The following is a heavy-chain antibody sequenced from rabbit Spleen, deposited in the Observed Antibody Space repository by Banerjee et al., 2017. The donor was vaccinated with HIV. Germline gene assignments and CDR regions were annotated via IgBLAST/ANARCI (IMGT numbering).Heavy chain of an antibody. J-gene: IGHJ6*01. CDR3: ARDTGSSFSSYGMDL. CDR2: IAGGSSAFT. CDR1: GFSFGAYYY. Sequence: QQQLEESGGGLVKPGGTLTLTCTASGFSFGAYYYMCWVRQAPGKGLEWISCIAGGSSAFTYSATWAKGRFTISKTSSTTVTLQMTSLTVADTATYFCARDTGSSFSSYGMDLWGPGTLVTVS. V-gene: IGHV1S45*01. D-gene: IGHD8-1*01.